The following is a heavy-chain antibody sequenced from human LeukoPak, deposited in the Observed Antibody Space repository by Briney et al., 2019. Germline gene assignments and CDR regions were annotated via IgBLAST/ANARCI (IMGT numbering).Heavy chain of an antibody. V-gene: IGHV1-3*01. Sequence: GASVKVSCKASGYTLTNYVVHWVRQAPGQRPEWMGWINAGNGDTKYSQNFQGRVTITRDTSASTAYMELSSLTSEDTALYYCARDDCGDTCYPGGYWGQGTLVTVPS. CDR3: ARDDCGDTCYPGGY. CDR1: GYTLTNYV. CDR2: INAGNGDT. D-gene: IGHD2-21*01. J-gene: IGHJ4*02.